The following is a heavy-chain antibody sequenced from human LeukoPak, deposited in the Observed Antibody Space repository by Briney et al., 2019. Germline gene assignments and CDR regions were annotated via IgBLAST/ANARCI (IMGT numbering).Heavy chain of an antibody. CDR3: ARVYLERLTAGYFDH. J-gene: IGHJ4*02. Sequence: GGSLRLSCAASGFTFSSYAMHWVRQAPGKGLEWVAVISDDGHHNYYADSVKGRFTISRDNSKSTLYLQMNSLRDDDSAAYFCARVYLERLTAGYFDHWGQGTQVTVSS. D-gene: IGHD2-8*01. CDR1: GFTFSSYA. CDR2: ISDDGHHN. V-gene: IGHV3-30*04.